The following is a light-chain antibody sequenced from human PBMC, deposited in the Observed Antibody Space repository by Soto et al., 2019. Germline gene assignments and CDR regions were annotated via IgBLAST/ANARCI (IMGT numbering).Light chain of an antibody. Sequence: EIVLTQSPATLSVSPGERATLSCRASQSVRSNLAWYQRKPGQAPRLLIFDASTRATNIPARFTGSGSGTEFTLTISSLQSEDFAVYYCQQYINWPPLTFGGGTKVEIK. J-gene: IGKJ4*01. CDR2: DAS. CDR1: QSVRSN. V-gene: IGKV3-15*01. CDR3: QQYINWPPLT.